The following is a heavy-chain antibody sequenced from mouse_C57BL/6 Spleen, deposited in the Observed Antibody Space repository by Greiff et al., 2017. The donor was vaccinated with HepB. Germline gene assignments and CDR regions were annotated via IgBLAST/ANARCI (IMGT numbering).Heavy chain of an antibody. V-gene: IGHV1-26*01. CDR2: INPNNGGT. J-gene: IGHJ1*03. CDR3: ASSHRYFDV. D-gene: IGHD6-1*01. Sequence: EVQLQQSGPELVKPGASVKISCKASGYTFTDYYMNWVKQSHGKSLEWIGDINPNNGGTSYNQKFKGKATLTVDKSSSTAYMELRSLTSEYSAVYYCASSHRYFDVWGTGTTVTVSS. CDR1: GYTFTDYY.